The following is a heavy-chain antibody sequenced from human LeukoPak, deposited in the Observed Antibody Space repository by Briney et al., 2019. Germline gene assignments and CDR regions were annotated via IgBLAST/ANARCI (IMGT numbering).Heavy chain of an antibody. J-gene: IGHJ3*02. D-gene: IGHD3-3*01. Sequence: ASVKVSCTASGYTFTSYAMHWVRQAPGQRLEWMGWINAGNGNTKYSQKFQGRVTITRDTSASTAYMELSSLRSEDTAVYYCALPVGPIFGVVSSTLSAFDIWGQGTMVTVSS. V-gene: IGHV1-3*01. CDR3: ALPVGPIFGVVSSTLSAFDI. CDR2: INAGNGNT. CDR1: GYTFTSYA.